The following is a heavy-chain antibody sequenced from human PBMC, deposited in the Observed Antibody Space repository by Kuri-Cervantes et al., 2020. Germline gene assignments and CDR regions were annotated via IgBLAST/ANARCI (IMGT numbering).Heavy chain of an antibody. CDR2: ISWNSGSI. Sequence: SLKISCAASGFTFDDYAMHWVRQAPGKGLEWVSGISWNSGSIGYADSVKGRFTISRDNAKNSLYLQMNSLRAEDTAVYYCARITYYYDSSGYYSGGGYYYYGMDVWGQGTTVTVSS. V-gene: IGHV3-9*01. D-gene: IGHD3-22*01. CDR3: ARITYYYDSSGYYSGGGYYYYGMDV. CDR1: GFTFDDYA. J-gene: IGHJ6*02.